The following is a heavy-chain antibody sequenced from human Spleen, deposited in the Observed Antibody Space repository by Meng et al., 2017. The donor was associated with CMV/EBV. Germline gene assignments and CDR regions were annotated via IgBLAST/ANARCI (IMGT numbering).Heavy chain of an antibody. Sequence: SVKVSCKASGYGFTGYYIHWVRQAPGQGLECLGGIIPIFGTANYAQKFQGRVTITTDESTSTAYMELSSLRSEDTAVYYCARVFWSGYPMGEGYYYYYYGMDVWGQGTTVNVSS. CDR1: GYGFTGYY. J-gene: IGHJ6*02. CDR3: ARVFWSGYPMGEGYYYYYYGMDV. D-gene: IGHD3-3*01. V-gene: IGHV1-69*05. CDR2: IIPIFGTA.